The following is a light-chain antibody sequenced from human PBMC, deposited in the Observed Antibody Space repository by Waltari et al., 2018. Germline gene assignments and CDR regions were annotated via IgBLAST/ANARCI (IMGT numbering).Light chain of an antibody. CDR1: SANIGNHA. V-gene: IGLV1-36*01. J-gene: IGLJ2*01. CDR3: AAWDDSLNGVI. CDR2: YDD. Sequence: QPPSVSEAPRQRVTITCSGSSANIGNHAVNWYQQVPGKPPKLLIYYDDLLPSGVSDRFSGSKSGTSASLAISGLQSEDEAEYYCAAWDDSLNGVIFGGGTKLTVL.